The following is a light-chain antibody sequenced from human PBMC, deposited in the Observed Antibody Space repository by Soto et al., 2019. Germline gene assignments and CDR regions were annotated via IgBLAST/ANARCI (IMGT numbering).Light chain of an antibody. V-gene: IGKV3-11*01. CDR1: QSVSTY. J-gene: IGKJ1*01. Sequence: EIVLTQSPATLSVSAGEGATLSCRASQSVSTYLAWYQQKPGQAPRLLIYDTSNRASAIPACFSGSASGADFTLTISGLAPEDAAFYFRQERSTSRRTFGQGTKVEI. CDR3: QERSTSRRT. CDR2: DTS.